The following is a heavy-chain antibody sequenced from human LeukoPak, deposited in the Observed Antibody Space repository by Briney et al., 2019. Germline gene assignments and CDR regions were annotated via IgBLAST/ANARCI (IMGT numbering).Heavy chain of an antibody. CDR2: IYYSGST. V-gene: IGHV4-59*01. J-gene: IGHJ4*02. CDR1: GGSISTYY. Sequence: PSETLSLTCTVSGGSISTYYWSWIRQPPGKGLEWIGYIYYSGSTHYNPSLKSRVTISVDTSKSQLSLKLNALSAADTAVYYCVRGSGWYLYWGQGTLVTVSS. CDR3: VRGSGWYLY. D-gene: IGHD6-19*01.